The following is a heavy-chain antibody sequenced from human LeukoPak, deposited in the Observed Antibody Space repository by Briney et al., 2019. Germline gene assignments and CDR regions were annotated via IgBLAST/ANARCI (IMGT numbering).Heavy chain of an antibody. D-gene: IGHD2-8*01. CDR2: IYPDDSDT. V-gene: IGHV5-51*01. Sequence: GESLKISCKGSGYSFTSYWIGWVRQMPGKGLEWMGIIYPDDSDTKYSPSFQGQVTISADKSISTAYLQWSSLKASDTAMYYCARLAFCTNAVCFSNYYYSLDVWGRGTTVTVSS. CDR1: GYSFTSYW. CDR3: ARLAFCTNAVCFSNYYYSLDV. J-gene: IGHJ6*03.